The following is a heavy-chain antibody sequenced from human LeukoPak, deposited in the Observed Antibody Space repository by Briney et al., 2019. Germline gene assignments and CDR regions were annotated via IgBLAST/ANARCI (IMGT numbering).Heavy chain of an antibody. J-gene: IGHJ6*03. CDR1: GASFSSYA. CDR3: AKQGALRQDYYMDV. Sequence: SLKVSCKASGASFSSYAISWVRQAPGEGLEWMGRIIPIFGTPNYAQRFQGRVTITADIVSSTAYMEVNNLTSEDTAVYFCAKQGALRQDYYMDVWGNGTTVTVSS. V-gene: IGHV1-69*06. CDR2: IIPIFGTP.